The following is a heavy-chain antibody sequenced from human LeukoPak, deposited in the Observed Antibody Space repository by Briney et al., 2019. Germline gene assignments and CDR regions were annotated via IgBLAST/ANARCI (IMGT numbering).Heavy chain of an antibody. Sequence: GASVKVSCMASGFALTDYYIHWVRQAPGQGLEWRGGINPKSGSTNYARRFQGRVTMTRDTSISTAYLDLSGLKSDDTAVYFCARDSGGTAALYFYYYYMDVWGKGTTVAVSS. D-gene: IGHD3-10*01. CDR3: ARDSGGTAALYFYYYYMDV. J-gene: IGHJ6*03. CDR1: GFALTDYY. V-gene: IGHV1-2*02. CDR2: INPKSGST.